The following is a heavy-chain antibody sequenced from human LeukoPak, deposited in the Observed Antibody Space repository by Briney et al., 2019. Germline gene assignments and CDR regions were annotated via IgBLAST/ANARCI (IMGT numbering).Heavy chain of an antibody. J-gene: IGHJ3*02. CDR3: ARDTPELDAFDI. D-gene: IGHD1-1*01. V-gene: IGHV3-21*01. Sequence: GGSLRLSCAASEFTFSTYSMNWVRHAPGKGLEWVSSISSSSTYIYYADSVKGRFTISRDNAKNSLYLQMNSLRAEDTAVYYCARDTPELDAFDIWGQGTMVTVSS. CDR1: EFTFSTYS. CDR2: ISSSSTYI.